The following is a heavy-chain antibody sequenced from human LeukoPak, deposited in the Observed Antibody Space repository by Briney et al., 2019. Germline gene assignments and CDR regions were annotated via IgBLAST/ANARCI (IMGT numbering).Heavy chain of an antibody. V-gene: IGHV4-31*03. Sequence: SQTLSLTCTVSGGSISSGGYYWSWIRQHPGKGLEWIGNIYYSGSTYYSPSLKSRVTISVDTSKNQFSLKLSSVTAADTAVYYCARAPRGVRYCSSTSCLYYFDYWGQGTLVTVSS. J-gene: IGHJ4*02. CDR3: ARAPRGVRYCSSTSCLYYFDY. CDR1: GGSISSGGYY. CDR2: IYYSGST. D-gene: IGHD2-2*01.